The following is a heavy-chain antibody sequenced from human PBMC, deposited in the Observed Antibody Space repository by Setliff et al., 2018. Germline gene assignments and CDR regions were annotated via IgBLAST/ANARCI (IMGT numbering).Heavy chain of an antibody. Sequence: GASVKVSCKASGGTFSSYAISWVRQAPGQGLEWMGGIIPIFGTANYAQKFQGRVTITTDKSTSTAYMELSSLRSEDTAVYYCARDRRNYYDSSGYRAFDIWGQGTMVTVSS. V-gene: IGHV1-69*05. CDR1: GGTFSSYA. CDR2: IIPIFGTA. J-gene: IGHJ3*02. CDR3: ARDRRNYYDSSGYRAFDI. D-gene: IGHD3-22*01.